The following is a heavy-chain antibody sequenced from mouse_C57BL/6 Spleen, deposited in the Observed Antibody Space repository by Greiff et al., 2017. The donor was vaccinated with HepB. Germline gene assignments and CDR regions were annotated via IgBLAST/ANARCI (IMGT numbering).Heavy chain of an antibody. CDR3: ARDGAAIDY. Sequence: QVQLQQPGAELVRPGTSVKLSCKASGYTFTSYWMYWVKQRPGQGLEWIGVIDPSDSYTNYNQKFKGKATLTVDTSSSTAYMQLSSLTSEYSAVYYCARDGAAIDYWGQVTTLTVSS. V-gene: IGHV1-59*01. CDR1: GYTFTSYW. D-gene: IGHD1-2*01. J-gene: IGHJ2*01. CDR2: IDPSDSYT.